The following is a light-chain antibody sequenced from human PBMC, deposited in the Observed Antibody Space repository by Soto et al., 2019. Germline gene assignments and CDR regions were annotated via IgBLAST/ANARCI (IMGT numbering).Light chain of an antibody. CDR1: QSVSNN. Sequence: EIVLTQSPGTLSLSPGERATLSCRASQSVSNNHLAWYQQKPGQAPRLLIYDTSTRATGIPARFSGSGSGTDFTLTISSLQPEDFAVYYCQQYNSWPRTFGQGTKVDIK. CDR3: QQYNSWPRT. CDR2: DTS. J-gene: IGKJ1*01. V-gene: IGKV3-15*01.